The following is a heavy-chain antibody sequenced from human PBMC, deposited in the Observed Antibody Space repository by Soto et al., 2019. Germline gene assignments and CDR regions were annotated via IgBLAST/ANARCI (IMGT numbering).Heavy chain of an antibody. CDR1: GFTFSSYA. Sequence: GGSLRLSCAASGFTFSSYAMSWVRQAPGKGLEWVSAISGSGGSTYYADSVKGRFTISRDNSKNTLYLQMNSLRAEDAAVYYCAKEDKPASLAAAGTSDFDYWGQGTLVTVSS. CDR2: ISGSGGST. J-gene: IGHJ4*02. V-gene: IGHV3-23*01. CDR3: AKEDKPASLAAAGTSDFDY. D-gene: IGHD6-13*01.